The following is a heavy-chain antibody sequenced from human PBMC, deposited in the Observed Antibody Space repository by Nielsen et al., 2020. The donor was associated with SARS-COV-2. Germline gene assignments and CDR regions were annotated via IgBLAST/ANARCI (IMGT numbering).Heavy chain of an antibody. CDR2: ISGGGVST. D-gene: IGHD3-10*01. CDR3: AKPVLRAGHYYGMDV. CDR1: GYTFSSYA. Sequence: GVSLRLSCAASGYTFSSYAMSWVRQAPGKGLEWVSAISGGGVSTYYADSVKGRFTISRDNSKNTLYLEMNSLRAEDTAVYYCAKPVLRAGHYYGMDVWGQGTTVTVSS. V-gene: IGHV3-23*01. J-gene: IGHJ6*02.